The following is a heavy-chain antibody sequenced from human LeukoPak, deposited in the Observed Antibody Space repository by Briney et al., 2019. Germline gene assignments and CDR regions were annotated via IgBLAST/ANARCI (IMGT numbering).Heavy chain of an antibody. CDR1: GGSISSYY. V-gene: IGHV4-59*08. CDR2: IYYSGST. D-gene: IGHD6-19*01. Sequence: SETLSLTCTVSGGSISSYYWSWIRQPPGKGLEWIGYIYYSGSTNYNPSLKSRVTISVDTSKNQFSLKLSSVTAADTAVYYCARSNGWYRFDSWGQGTLVTVSS. J-gene: IGHJ5*01. CDR3: ARSNGWYRFDS.